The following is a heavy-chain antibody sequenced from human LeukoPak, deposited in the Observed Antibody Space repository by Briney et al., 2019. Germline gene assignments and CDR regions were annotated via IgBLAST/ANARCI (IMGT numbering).Heavy chain of an antibody. D-gene: IGHD5-12*01. J-gene: IGHJ4*02. CDR2: IYPSGTT. Sequence: SETLSLTCTVSGGSISSGSYYWSWIRQPAGKGVEWIGRIYPSGTTNYNPSLKRRVTISVDTSKNQFSLKLRSVTAADTAVYYCARGQEVVAENYFDYWGQGTLVTVSS. CDR1: GGSISSGSYY. V-gene: IGHV4-61*02. CDR3: ARGQEVVAENYFDY.